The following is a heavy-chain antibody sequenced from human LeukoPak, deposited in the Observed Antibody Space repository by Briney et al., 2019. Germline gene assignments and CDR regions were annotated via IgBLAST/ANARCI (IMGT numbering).Heavy chain of an antibody. CDR2: IYTSGSP. CDR3: AREVDTKIVGFDI. J-gene: IGHJ3*02. CDR1: GGSISSYY. V-gene: IGHV4-4*07. Sequence: KPSETLSLTCTVSGGSISSYYWSWIRQPAGKGLEWIGRIYTSGSPNSNPSLKSRVTMSVDTSKNQFSLKLSSVTVADTAVYYYAREVDTKIVGFDIWRQGTMVTVCS. D-gene: IGHD3-22*01.